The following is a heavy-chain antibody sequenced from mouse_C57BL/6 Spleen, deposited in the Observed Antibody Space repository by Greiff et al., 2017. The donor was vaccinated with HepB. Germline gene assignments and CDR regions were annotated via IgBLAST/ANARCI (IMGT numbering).Heavy chain of an antibody. Sequence: QVQLQQSGAELVRPGPSVKVSCKASGYAFTNYLIEWVKQRPGQGLEWIGVINPGSGGTNYNEKFKGKATLTADKSSSTAYMQLSSLTSEDSAVYFCAREGGYGFAYWGQGTLVTVSA. CDR1: GYAFTNYL. V-gene: IGHV1-54*01. J-gene: IGHJ3*01. D-gene: IGHD2-2*01. CDR3: AREGGYGFAY. CDR2: INPGSGGT.